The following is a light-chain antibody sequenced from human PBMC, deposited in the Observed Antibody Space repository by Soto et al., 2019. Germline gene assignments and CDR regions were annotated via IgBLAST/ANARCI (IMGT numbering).Light chain of an antibody. Sequence: IVMTQSTATLSVSPGETTRLSCRASQSINSDVAWYQQKVGQTPRLLIHGASTRATGIAARFSGSGSGTDFTLTISSLEPEDSAVYYCQQRHMWPITFGQGTRLEIK. V-gene: IGKV3-11*01. CDR2: GAS. J-gene: IGKJ5*01. CDR3: QQRHMWPIT. CDR1: QSINSD.